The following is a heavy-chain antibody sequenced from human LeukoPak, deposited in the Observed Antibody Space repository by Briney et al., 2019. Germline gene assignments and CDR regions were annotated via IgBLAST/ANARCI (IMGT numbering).Heavy chain of an antibody. J-gene: IGHJ3*02. Sequence: SETLSLTCSVSGGSISSGGYHWSWIRQHPGKGLEWIGYIYYSGSIYYNPSLKSRVTISIDTSKNQLSLKLSSVTAADTAVYYCAREWAHVFDIWGQGTIVTVSS. CDR2: IYYSGSI. V-gene: IGHV4-31*03. CDR3: AREWAHVFDI. CDR1: GGSISSGGYH. D-gene: IGHD1-26*01.